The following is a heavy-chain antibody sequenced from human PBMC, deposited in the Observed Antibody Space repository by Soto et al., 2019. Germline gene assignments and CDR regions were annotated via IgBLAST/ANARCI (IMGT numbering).Heavy chain of an antibody. Sequence: GGSLRLSCAASGFTFSSSSFNWVRQAPGRGLEWVSYISSSSSTIYYADSVKGRFTISRDNANNSLYLQMNSLRDEDTAVYYCAREGDDYSWFNYLDYWGQGTQVTGSS. CDR2: ISSSSSTI. CDR3: AREGDDYSWFNYLDY. CDR1: GFTFSSSS. J-gene: IGHJ4*02. D-gene: IGHD3-16*01. V-gene: IGHV3-48*02.